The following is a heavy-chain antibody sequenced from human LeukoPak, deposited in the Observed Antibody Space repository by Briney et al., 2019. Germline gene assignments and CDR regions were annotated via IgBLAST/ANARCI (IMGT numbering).Heavy chain of an antibody. CDR1: GYTFTSYA. CDR2: INTNTGNP. V-gene: IGHV7-4-1*02. Sequence: ASVKVSCKASGYTFTSYAMNWVRQAPGQGLEWMGWINTNTGNPTYAQGFTGRFVFSLDTSVSTAYLQISSLKAGDTAVYYCARALYCSSTGCYRGLDYWGQGTLVTVSS. D-gene: IGHD2-2*02. CDR3: ARALYCSSTGCYRGLDY. J-gene: IGHJ4*02.